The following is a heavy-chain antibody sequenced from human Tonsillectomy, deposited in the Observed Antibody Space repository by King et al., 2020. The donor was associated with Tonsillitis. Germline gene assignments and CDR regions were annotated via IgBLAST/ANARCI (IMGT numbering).Heavy chain of an antibody. D-gene: IGHD3-22*01. J-gene: IGHJ4*02. CDR3: ARVLYYYDSSGYYSPYYFDY. V-gene: IGHV3-21*01. CDR2: ISSSSSYI. Sequence: VQLVESGGGLVKPGGSLRLSCAASGFTFSSYSMNWVRQAPGKGLEGVSSISSSSSYIYYADSVEGRFTISRENAKNSLYLQMNSLRAEDTAVYYCARVLYYYDSSGYYSPYYFDYWGQGTLVTVSS. CDR1: GFTFSSYS.